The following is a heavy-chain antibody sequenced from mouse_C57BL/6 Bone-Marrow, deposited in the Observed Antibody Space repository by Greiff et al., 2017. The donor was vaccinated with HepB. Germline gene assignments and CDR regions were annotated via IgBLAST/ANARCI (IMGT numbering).Heavy chain of an antibody. J-gene: IGHJ3*01. CDR1: GFTFSDFY. CDR2: SRNKANDYTT. V-gene: IGHV7-1*01. Sequence: EVKLVESGGGLVQSGRSLRLSCATSGFTFSDFYMEWVRQAPGKGLEWIAASRNKANDYTTEYSASVKGRFIVSRDTSQSILYLQMNALRAEDTAIYYCARDAGGIAFAYWGQGTLVTVSA. CDR3: ARDAGGIAFAY.